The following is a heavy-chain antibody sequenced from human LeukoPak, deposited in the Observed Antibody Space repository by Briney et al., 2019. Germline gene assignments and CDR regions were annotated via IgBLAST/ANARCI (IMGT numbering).Heavy chain of an antibody. CDR2: ISASGGTT. Sequence: GGSLRLSCAASGFTFSSSVMSWVRQAPGKGLEWVSAISASGGTTYYTDSVKGRFTISRDNSKNTLYLQMNSLRAEDTAVYYCAKDGGRWEVPHWSDPWGQGTLVTVSS. J-gene: IGHJ5*02. V-gene: IGHV3-23*01. CDR1: GFTFSSSV. CDR3: AKDGGRWEVPHWSDP. D-gene: IGHD1-26*01.